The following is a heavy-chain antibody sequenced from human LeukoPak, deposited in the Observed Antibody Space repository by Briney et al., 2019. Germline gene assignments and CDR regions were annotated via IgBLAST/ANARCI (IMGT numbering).Heavy chain of an antibody. D-gene: IGHD3-16*01. J-gene: IGHJ4*02. CDR2: ISGSGGST. Sequence: GGSLRLSCAASGFTFSSYAMHWVRQAPGKGLEWVSAISGSGGSTYYADSVKGRFTISRDNSKNTLYLQMNSLRAEDTAVYYCAKVRWGSDNALDSWGQGTLVTGSS. V-gene: IGHV3-23*01. CDR3: AKVRWGSDNALDS. CDR1: GFTFSSYA.